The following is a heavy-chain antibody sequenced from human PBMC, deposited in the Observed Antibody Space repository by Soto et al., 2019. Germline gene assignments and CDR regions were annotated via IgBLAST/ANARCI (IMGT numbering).Heavy chain of an antibody. V-gene: IGHV1-69*06. CDR3: AREGRGEKAGYNGLVSLGY. Sequence: SVKVSCKVSGSRFSNYVISWVRQAPGHGLEWLGRIIPIFNSTKYAQSFQGRVTITADKSTSTASLELSSLRSDDTAVYYCAREGRGEKAGYNGLVSLGYWGQGTLVTVSS. J-gene: IGHJ4*02. D-gene: IGHD2-2*02. CDR1: GSRFSNYV. CDR2: IIPIFNST.